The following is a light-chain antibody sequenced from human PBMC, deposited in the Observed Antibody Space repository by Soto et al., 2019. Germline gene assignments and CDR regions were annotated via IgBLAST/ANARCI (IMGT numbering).Light chain of an antibody. V-gene: IGKV1-5*03. CDR2: KAS. CDR1: KSISSW. Sequence: DIQMTQSPSTLSASVGDGDTTTCRASKSISSWLAWYQQKPGKAPMLLIYKASTLQSGVPSSFSGSGSGTEFTLTISSLQPDDCATYFCQHYNSYPYTVGQGTKVDI. CDR3: QHYNSYPYT. J-gene: IGKJ2*01.